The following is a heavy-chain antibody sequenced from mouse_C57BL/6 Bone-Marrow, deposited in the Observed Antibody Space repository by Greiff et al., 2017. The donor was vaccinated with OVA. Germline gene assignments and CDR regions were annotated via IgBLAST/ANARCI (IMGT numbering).Heavy chain of an antibody. CDR3: TRGTTVVAPPGFAY. CDR1: GFTFSSYA. CDR2: ISSGGDYI. V-gene: IGHV5-9-1*02. J-gene: IGHJ3*01. Sequence: EVNVVESGEGLVKPGGSLKLSCAASGFTFSSYAMSWVRQTPEKRLEWVAYISSGGDYIYYADTVKGRFTISRDNARNTLYLQMSSLKSEDTAMYYCTRGTTVVAPPGFAYWGQGTLVTVSA. D-gene: IGHD1-1*01.